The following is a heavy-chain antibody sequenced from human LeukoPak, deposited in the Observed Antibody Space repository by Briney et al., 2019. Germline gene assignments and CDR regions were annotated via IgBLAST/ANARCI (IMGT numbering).Heavy chain of an antibody. Sequence: SETLSLTCAVYGGSFSGYYWSWIRQPPGKGLEWIGEINHSGSTNYNPSLKSRVTISVDTSKNQFSLKLSSVTAADTAVYYCARGKVGVFDFWSGYYTWFDYWGQGTLVTVSS. D-gene: IGHD3-3*01. CDR3: ARGKVGVFDFWSGYYTWFDY. V-gene: IGHV4-34*01. CDR1: GGSFSGYY. J-gene: IGHJ4*02. CDR2: INHSGST.